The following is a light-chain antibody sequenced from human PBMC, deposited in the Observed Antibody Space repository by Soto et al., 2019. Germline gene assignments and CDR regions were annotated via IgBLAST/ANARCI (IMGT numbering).Light chain of an antibody. CDR2: EVT. CDR3: CSYAGAYTYV. V-gene: IGLV2-8*01. Sequence: QSALTQPPAASGSPGQSVTISCTGTSNDVGGYHYVSWYQQYPGKVPKLIISEVTKRPSGVPDRFSGSKSGNTASLTVSGLQAEDEAEYYCCSYAGAYTYVFGTGTKLTVL. J-gene: IGLJ1*01. CDR1: SNDVGGYHY.